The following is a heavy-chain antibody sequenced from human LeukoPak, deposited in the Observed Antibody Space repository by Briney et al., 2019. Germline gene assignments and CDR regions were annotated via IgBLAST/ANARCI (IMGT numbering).Heavy chain of an antibody. Sequence: PGGSLRLSCAASGFTFSDYYMNWIRQAPGKGLEWASYISSSATTIYYADSVKGRFIISRDNAKKSLYLQMNSLRAEDTAVYYCARDHSSSWNYFDYWGQGTLVTVSS. J-gene: IGHJ4*02. CDR2: ISSSATTI. CDR1: GFTFSDYY. CDR3: ARDHSSSWNYFDY. V-gene: IGHV3-11*04. D-gene: IGHD6-13*01.